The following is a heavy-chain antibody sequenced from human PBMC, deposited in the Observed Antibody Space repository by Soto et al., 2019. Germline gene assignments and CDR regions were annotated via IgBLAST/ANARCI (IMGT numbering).Heavy chain of an antibody. V-gene: IGHV4-34*01. Sequence: PSETLSLICAVYGGSFSGYYWSWIRQPPGKGLEWIGEINHSGSTNYNPSLKSRVTISVDTSKNQFSLKLSSVAAADTAVYCCARGRKGELSSRLDYWGQGTLVTVSS. CDR1: GGSFSGYY. D-gene: IGHD3-16*02. J-gene: IGHJ4*02. CDR3: ARGRKGELSSRLDY. CDR2: INHSGST.